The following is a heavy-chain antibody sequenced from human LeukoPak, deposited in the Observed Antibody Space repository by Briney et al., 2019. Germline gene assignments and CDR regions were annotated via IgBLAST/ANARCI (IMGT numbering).Heavy chain of an antibody. Sequence: ASVKVSCKASGYTFTTYGISWVRQSPGQRLEWMGWISAYNGNTNYAQKLQGRVTMTTDTSTSTAYMELRSLRSDDTAVYYCARVVAVAGTALFDYWGQGTLVTVSS. CDR3: ARVVAVAGTALFDY. CDR1: GYTFTTYG. D-gene: IGHD6-19*01. V-gene: IGHV1-18*01. CDR2: ISAYNGNT. J-gene: IGHJ4*02.